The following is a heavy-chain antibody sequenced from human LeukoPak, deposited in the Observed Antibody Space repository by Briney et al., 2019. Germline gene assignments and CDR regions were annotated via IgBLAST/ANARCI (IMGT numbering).Heavy chain of an antibody. J-gene: IGHJ6*02. CDR1: GFTFSSYG. CDR3: AKSRIAAAEGYYYGMDV. Sequence: GGSLRLSCAASGFTFSSYGMHWVRQAPGKGLEWVAVISYDGSNKYYADSVKGRFTISRDNSKNPPYLQMNSLRAEDTAVYFCAKSRIAAAEGYYYGMDVWGQGTTVTVSS. CDR2: ISYDGSNK. D-gene: IGHD6-13*01. V-gene: IGHV3-30*18.